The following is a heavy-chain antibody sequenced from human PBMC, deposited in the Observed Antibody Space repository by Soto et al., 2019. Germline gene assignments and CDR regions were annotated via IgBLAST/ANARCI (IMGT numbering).Heavy chain of an antibody. CDR3: AVTSCSSTTCPTTY. CDR2: INPHSGGT. CDR1: GYTLTGYY. V-gene: IGHV1-2*02. D-gene: IGHD2-2*01. Sequence: RASVKVSCKTSGYTLTGYYIYWVRQAPGQGLEWMGWINPHSGGTDSSQKFQGRVTMTRDTSISTAYMELSRLRSDDTAMYYCAVTSCSSTTCPTTYWGQGTLVTVSS. J-gene: IGHJ4*02.